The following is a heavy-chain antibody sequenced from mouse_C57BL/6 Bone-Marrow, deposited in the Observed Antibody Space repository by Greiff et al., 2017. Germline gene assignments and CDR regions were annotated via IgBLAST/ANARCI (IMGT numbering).Heavy chain of an antibody. CDR1: GYSFTSYY. CDR3: ARCYDYDPAWFAY. D-gene: IGHD2-4*01. J-gene: IGHJ3*01. CDR2: IYPGSGNT. V-gene: IGHV1-66*01. Sequence: VQGVESGPELVKPGASVKISCKASGYSFTSYYIHWVKQRPGQGLEWIGWIYPGSGNTKYNEKFKGKATLTAVTSSSTAYMQLSSLTSEDSAVYYCARCYDYDPAWFAYWGQGTLVTVSA.